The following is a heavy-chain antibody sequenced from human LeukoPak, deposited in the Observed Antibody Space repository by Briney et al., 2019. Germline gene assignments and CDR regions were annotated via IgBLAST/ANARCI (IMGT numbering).Heavy chain of an antibody. V-gene: IGHV3-23*01. D-gene: IGHD1-26*01. CDR2: ITGNTGGT. Sequence: PGGSLRLSCAASGFTFSSYAMTWVRQPPGKGLEAVSSITGNTGGTYYADSVKGRFTISRDNSKNTLYLQMNSLRAEDTAVYYCEKRYTGNSGLYNFDYWGRGTLVTVSS. CDR3: EKRYTGNSGLYNFDY. CDR1: GFTFSSYA. J-gene: IGHJ4*02.